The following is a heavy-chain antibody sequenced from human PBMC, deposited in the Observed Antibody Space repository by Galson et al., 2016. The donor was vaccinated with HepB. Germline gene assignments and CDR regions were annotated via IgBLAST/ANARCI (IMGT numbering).Heavy chain of an antibody. CDR3: ARDNGRYCSSTSCLLYYYYGMDV. D-gene: IGHD2-2*01. CDR1: GYTFTTHY. Sequence: SVKVSCKASGYTFTTHYMHWVRQAPGQGLEWMGIIKPSAGSTSYAQKFQGRVTMTRDTSTSTVYMELSSLRSEDTAVYYCARDNGRYCSSTSCLLYYYYGMDVWGQGTTVTVSS. V-gene: IGHV1-46*01. CDR2: IKPSAGST. J-gene: IGHJ6*02.